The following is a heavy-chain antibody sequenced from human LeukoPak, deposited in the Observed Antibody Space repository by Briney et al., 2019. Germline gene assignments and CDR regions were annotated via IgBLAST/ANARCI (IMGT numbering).Heavy chain of an antibody. CDR3: HTYYYGSSGYYFDY. CDR1: GYTFTGYY. CDR2: INPNSGGT. D-gene: IGHD3-22*01. J-gene: IGHJ4*02. V-gene: IGHV1-2*02. Sequence: ASVKVSCKASGYTFTGYYMHWVRQAPGQGLEWMGWINPNSGGTNYAQKFQGRVTMTRDTSISTAYMELSRLRSDDTAVYYCHTYYYGSSGYYFDYWGQGTLVTVSS.